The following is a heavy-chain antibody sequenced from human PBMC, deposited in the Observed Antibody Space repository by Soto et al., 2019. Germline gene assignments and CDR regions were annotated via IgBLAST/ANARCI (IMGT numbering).Heavy chain of an antibody. CDR1: GGSISSYY. Sequence: SETLSLTCTVSGGSISSYYRSWLRQPPGKGLEWIGYIYYSGSTNYNPSLKSRVTISVDTSTSTAYMELSSLRSEDTAVYYCARSGHQGYNQLTFDYWGQGTLVTVSS. D-gene: IGHD1-20*01. CDR3: ARSGHQGYNQLTFDY. J-gene: IGHJ4*02. V-gene: IGHV4-59*01. CDR2: IYYSGST.